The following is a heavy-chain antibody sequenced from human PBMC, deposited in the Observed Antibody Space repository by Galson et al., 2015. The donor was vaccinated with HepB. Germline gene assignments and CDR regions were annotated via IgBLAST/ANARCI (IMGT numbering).Heavy chain of an antibody. V-gene: IGHV4-59*01. D-gene: IGHD3-22*01. CDR3: GRWKRKGYSDRSEYYHDAFDI. CDR1: GGSISSSY. J-gene: IGHJ3*02. CDR2: IYYSGST. Sequence: SETLSLTCSVSGGSISSSYWTWIRQPPGKGLEWIGYIYYSGSTNYNPSLKSRVTMSLDTSKNQFPLKLRSLTAADTAGYYCGRWKRKGYSDRSEYYHDAFDIWGQGAMVTVSS.